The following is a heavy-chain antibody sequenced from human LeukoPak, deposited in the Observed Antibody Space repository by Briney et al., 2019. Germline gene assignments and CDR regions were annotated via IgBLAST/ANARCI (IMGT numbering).Heavy chain of an antibody. J-gene: IGHJ4*02. V-gene: IGHV3-30-3*01. D-gene: IGHD5-12*01. CDR2: ITYDGSNK. CDR1: GFTFSSYA. Sequence: WGSLRLSCAASGFTFSSYAMHWVRQAPGKGLKWVAVITYDGSNKYYADSVKGRFTISRDNSKNTLSLQMNSLRAEDTAVYYCARDWGGTGYDSGYDYWGQGTLVTVSS. CDR3: ARDWGGTGYDSGYDY.